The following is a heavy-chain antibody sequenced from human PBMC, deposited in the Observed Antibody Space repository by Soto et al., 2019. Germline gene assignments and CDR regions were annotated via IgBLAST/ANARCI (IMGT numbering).Heavy chain of an antibody. Sequence: SQTLSLTCTVSGGSMSSYYWSWIRQPPGKGLEWIGYIYYSGSTNYNPSLKSRVTMSVDTSKNQFSLKLSSVTAADTAVYYCASGPRSLLTYSGRRSLVIVSS. V-gene: IGHV4-59*01. CDR2: IYYSGST. CDR1: GGSMSSYY. D-gene: IGHD3-10*01. CDR3: ASGPRSLLTY. J-gene: IGHJ4*02.